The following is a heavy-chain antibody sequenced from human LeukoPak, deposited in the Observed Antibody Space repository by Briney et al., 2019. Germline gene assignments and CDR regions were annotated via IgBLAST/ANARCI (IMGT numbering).Heavy chain of an antibody. Sequence: SETLSLTCSVSGGSIISYYWSWIRQPPGKGLEWIGYTYYSGSAKYNPSLKSRVTISVDTSKNQFSLKLTSVTAADTAVYYCARDIGAARSDYWGQGTLVTVSS. J-gene: IGHJ4*02. CDR3: ARDIGAARSDY. CDR2: TYYSGSA. V-gene: IGHV4-59*01. CDR1: GGSIISYY. D-gene: IGHD6-6*01.